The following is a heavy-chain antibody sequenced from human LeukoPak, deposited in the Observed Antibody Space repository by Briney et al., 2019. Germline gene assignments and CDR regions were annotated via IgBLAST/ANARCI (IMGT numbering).Heavy chain of an antibody. CDR3: AKDPFYDLWSGYYPRDY. CDR2: ISGSGGST. D-gene: IGHD3-3*01. CDR1: GFTFSSYA. V-gene: IGHV3-23*01. Sequence: GGSLRLSCAASGFTFSSYAMSWVRQAPGKGLEWVSAISGSGGSTYYADSVKGRFTISRDNSKNTLYLQMNSLRAEDTAVYYCAKDPFYDLWSGYYPRDYWGQGTLVTVSS. J-gene: IGHJ4*02.